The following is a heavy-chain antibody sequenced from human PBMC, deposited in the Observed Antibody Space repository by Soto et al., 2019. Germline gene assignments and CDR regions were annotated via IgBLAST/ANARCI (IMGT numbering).Heavy chain of an antibody. CDR3: AKDRTAVAEYNWFDP. J-gene: IGHJ5*02. CDR2: ISYDGSNK. V-gene: IGHV3-30*18. CDR1: GFTFSSYG. D-gene: IGHD6-19*01. Sequence: QVQLVESGGGVVQPGRSLRLSCAASGFTFSSYGMHWVRQAPGKGLEWVAVISYDGSNKYYADSVKGRFTISRDNSKNTLYLQMNSLRAEDTAVYYSAKDRTAVAEYNWFDPWGQGTLVTVSS.